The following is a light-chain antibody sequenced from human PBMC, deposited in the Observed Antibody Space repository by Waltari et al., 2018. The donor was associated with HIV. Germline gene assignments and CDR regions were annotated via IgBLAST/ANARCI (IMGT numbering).Light chain of an antibody. J-gene: IGLJ3*02. V-gene: IGLV2-23*02. CDR3: CSYAGSSTCV. CDR2: EVS. CDR1: SSDGRSYNF. Sequence: QSALTQPASLSGSPGQSITISCTGTSSDGRSYNFVSWYQQHPGKAPKLMIYEVSKRPSWVSNRFSGSTSGNTASRAISGFQAEDDADYYCCSYAGSSTCVFGGGTKLTVL.